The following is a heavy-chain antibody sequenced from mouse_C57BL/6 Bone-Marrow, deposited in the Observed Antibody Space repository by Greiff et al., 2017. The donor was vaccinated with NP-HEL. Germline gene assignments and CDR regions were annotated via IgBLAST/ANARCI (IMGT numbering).Heavy chain of an antibody. D-gene: IGHD1-1*01. CDR2: IDPENGGT. CDR1: GFNIKDDY. CDR3: TSTGSVIFIDY. J-gene: IGHJ2*01. V-gene: IGHV14-4*01. Sequence: VQLQQSGAELVRPGASVKLSCTASGFNIKDDYMHWVKQRPEQGLEWIGWIDPENGGTDYDSKFQGKATITADTSSHTAYLQLSSLTSEDTAVYYCTSTGSVIFIDYGGRGTTLTVSA.